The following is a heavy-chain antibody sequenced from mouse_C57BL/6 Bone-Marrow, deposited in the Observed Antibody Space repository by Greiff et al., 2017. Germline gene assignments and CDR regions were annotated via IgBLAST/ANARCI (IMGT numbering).Heavy chain of an antibody. J-gene: IGHJ1*03. V-gene: IGHV1-81*01. Sequence: VQLQQSGAELARPGASVKLSCKASGYTFTSYGISWVKQRTGQGLEWIGEIYPRSGNTYYNEKFKGKATLTADKSSSTAYMELRSLTSEDSAVYFCARSLTYWYFDVWGTGTTVTVSS. CDR3: ARSLTYWYFDV. CDR1: GYTFTSYG. CDR2: IYPRSGNT. D-gene: IGHD1-2*01.